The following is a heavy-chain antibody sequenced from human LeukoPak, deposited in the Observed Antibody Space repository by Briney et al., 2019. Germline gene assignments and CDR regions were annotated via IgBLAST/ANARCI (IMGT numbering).Heavy chain of an antibody. V-gene: IGHV4-39*01. Sequence: PSETLSLTCTVSGGSISSSSYYWGWIRQPPGMGLEWIGTIHYSGITYYNPSLKSRVIISVDTSKNQFSLKLSSVTAADTAVYYCARQTSGWYIYYFDYWGQGTLVTVSS. CDR1: GGSISSSSYY. D-gene: IGHD6-19*01. CDR2: IHYSGIT. J-gene: IGHJ4*02. CDR3: ARQTSGWYIYYFDY.